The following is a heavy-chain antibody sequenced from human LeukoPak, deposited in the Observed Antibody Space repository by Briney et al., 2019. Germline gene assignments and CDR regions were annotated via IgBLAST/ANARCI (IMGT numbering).Heavy chain of an antibody. V-gene: IGHV3-48*02. CDR2: ISSSSSTI. CDR3: ARDRVDYYGMDV. J-gene: IGHJ6*02. CDR1: GFTFSSYS. Sequence: GGSLRLSCAASGFTFSSYSMNWVRQAPGKGLEWVSYISSSSSTIYYADSVKGRFTISRDNAKNSLYLQTNSLRDEDTAVYYCARDRVDYYGMDVWGQGTTVTVSS.